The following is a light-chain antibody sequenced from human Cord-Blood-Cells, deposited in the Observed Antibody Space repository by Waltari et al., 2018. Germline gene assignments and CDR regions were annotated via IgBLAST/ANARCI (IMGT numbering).Light chain of an antibody. CDR3: MIWHSSAWV. Sequence: QSALTQPASVSGSPGQSITISCTGTSSDVGGYNYVSWYQQHPGKAPKLMVYDVSKRPAGVSNRFSGSKSGNTASLTISGLQAEDEADYYCMIWHSSAWVFGGGTKLTVL. V-gene: IGLV2-14*01. CDR1: SSDVGGYNY. CDR2: DVS. J-gene: IGLJ3*02.